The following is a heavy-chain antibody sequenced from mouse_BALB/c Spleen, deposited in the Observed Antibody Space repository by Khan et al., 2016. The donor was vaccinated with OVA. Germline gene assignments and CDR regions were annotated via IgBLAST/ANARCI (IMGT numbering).Heavy chain of an antibody. CDR3: ARDYGSLYWYFDV. CDR2: IYYSGTI. D-gene: IGHD1-1*01. J-gene: IGHJ1*01. V-gene: IGHV3-5*02. CDR1: GISITTGNYR. Sequence: EVKLLESGPGLVKPSQTVSLTCTVTGISITTGNYRWSWIRQFPGNKLEWIGNIYYSGTITYNPSLTSRTTITRDTSKSQFFLEMNSLTAEDTATYFVARDYGSLYWYFDVWGAGTTVTVSS.